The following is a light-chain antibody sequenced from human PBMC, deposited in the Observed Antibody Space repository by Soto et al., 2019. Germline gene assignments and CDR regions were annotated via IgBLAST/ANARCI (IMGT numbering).Light chain of an antibody. Sequence: DIQMTQSPSTLSASVGDRVIITCRASQSVSGWLAWYQQKPGKAPKLLIYDASTLETGVPSRFSGSGSGTEFTLTISGLQPGDFATYYCQQYNTYSQTFGQGTKVELK. CDR2: DAS. CDR1: QSVSGW. J-gene: IGKJ1*01. CDR3: QQYNTYSQT. V-gene: IGKV1-5*01.